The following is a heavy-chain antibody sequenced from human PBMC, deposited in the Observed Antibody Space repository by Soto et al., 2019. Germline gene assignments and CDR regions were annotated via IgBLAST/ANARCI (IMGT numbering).Heavy chain of an antibody. J-gene: IGHJ4*02. V-gene: IGHV3-74*01. CDR3: GAGGSGYSAN. CDR1: GFTFSTYW. Sequence: EVQLVESGGDLVQPGGSLRLSCAASGFTFSTYWMHWVRQAPGKGLLWVSRIKTDGTYATYADSVEGRFTISRDNAKNTLYLQMNGLGVEDGAVYYCGAGGSGYSANWGQGTLVTVSS. D-gene: IGHD3-22*01. CDR2: IKTDGTYA.